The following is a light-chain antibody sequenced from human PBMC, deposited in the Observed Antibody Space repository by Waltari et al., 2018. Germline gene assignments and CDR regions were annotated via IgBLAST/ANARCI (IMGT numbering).Light chain of an antibody. V-gene: IGKV3-20*01. J-gene: IGKJ5*01. CDR3: HQYDRSPPFT. CDR2: GAS. CDR1: ASISSGC. Sequence: SRRASASISSGCFAWFQQKPGQPPRLLNYGASRRAAGIPDRFSGGGSGADYTLTISRLEPEDFAVYYCHQYDRSPPFTFGQGTRL.